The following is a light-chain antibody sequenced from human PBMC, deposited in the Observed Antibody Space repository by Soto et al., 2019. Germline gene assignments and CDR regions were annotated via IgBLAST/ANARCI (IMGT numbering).Light chain of an antibody. Sequence: QPVLTQPRSVSGSPGRSVTVSCTGTSSDVGGYDYVSWYQQHPGKAPKLLIYDVNKRPSGVPDRFSGSKSGNTASLTISGVQAEDEADYYCCSYAGKSTYTWVFGGGTKLTVL. CDR2: DVN. CDR3: CSYAGKSTYTWV. J-gene: IGLJ3*02. CDR1: SSDVGGYDY. V-gene: IGLV2-11*01.